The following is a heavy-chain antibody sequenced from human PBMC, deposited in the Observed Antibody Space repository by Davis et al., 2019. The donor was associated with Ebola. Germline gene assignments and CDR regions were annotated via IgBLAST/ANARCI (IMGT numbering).Heavy chain of an antibody. CDR2: ISTSGRTI. V-gene: IGHV3-11*01. J-gene: IGHJ5*01. D-gene: IGHD2-15*01. Sequence: GESLKISCAASGISFGDSYMSWIRQAPGKGLECVSYISTSGRTIYYADSVKGRFSISRDNAKNSLYLQMNSLRAEDTAVYYCARDSGWSGVVSWGQGTLVTVSS. CDR3: ARDSGWSGVVS. CDR1: GISFGDSY.